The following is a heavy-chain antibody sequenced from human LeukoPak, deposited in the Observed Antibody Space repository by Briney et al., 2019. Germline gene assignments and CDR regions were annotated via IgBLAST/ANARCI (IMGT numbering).Heavy chain of an antibody. V-gene: IGHV4-39*07. D-gene: IGHD1-7*01. Sequence: SETLSLTCSVSGGSISSSSYYWGWIRQPPGKGLEWIGSIYYSGSTYYNPSLKSRVTISVDTSKNQFSLKLSSVTAADTAVYYCASGITGTTVDWFDPWGQGTLVTVSS. CDR3: ASGITGTTVDWFDP. J-gene: IGHJ5*02. CDR2: IYYSGST. CDR1: GGSISSSSYY.